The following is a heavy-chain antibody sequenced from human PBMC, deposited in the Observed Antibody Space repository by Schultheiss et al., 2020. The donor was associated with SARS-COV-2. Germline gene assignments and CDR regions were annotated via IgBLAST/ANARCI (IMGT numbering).Heavy chain of an antibody. J-gene: IGHJ6*03. CDR3: AKFSGSSPAHIRYYYYYMDV. CDR2: ISGSGGST. CDR1: GGSISSYY. D-gene: IGHD6-13*01. Sequence: ETLSLTCTVSGGSISSYYWSWIRQHPGKGLEWVSAISGSGGSTYYADSVKGRFTISRDNSKNTLYLQMNSLRAEDTAVYYCAKFSGSSPAHIRYYYYYMDVWGKGTTVTVSS. V-gene: IGHV3-23*01.